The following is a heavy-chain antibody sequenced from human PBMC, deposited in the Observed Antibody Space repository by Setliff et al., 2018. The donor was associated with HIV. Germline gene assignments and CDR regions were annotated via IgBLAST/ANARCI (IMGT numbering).Heavy chain of an antibody. CDR2: ISGFNGNT. V-gene: IGHV1-18*01. D-gene: IGHD3-3*01. CDR1: GYTFISYG. J-gene: IGHJ6*03. Sequence: ASVKVSCKASGYTFISYGINWVRQAPGQGLEWMGWISGFNGNTKYAQDFQGRVTMTTDTSTSTVYMELRSLRSDDTAVYYCARDQGFWSGFTYNYYMDVWGKGTTVTVSS. CDR3: ARDQGFWSGFTYNYYMDV.